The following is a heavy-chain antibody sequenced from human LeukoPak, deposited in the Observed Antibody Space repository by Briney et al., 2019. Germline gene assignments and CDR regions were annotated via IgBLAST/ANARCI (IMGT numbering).Heavy chain of an antibody. CDR1: GFTFDDYA. Sequence: GRSLRLSCAASGFTFDDYAMHWVRQAPGKGLEWVSGISWNSGSIGYADSVKGRFTISRDNARNSLYLQMNSLRAEDTALYYCASRPRTGAFDIWGQGTMVTVSS. J-gene: IGHJ3*02. V-gene: IGHV3-9*01. D-gene: IGHD1-14*01. CDR2: ISWNSGSI. CDR3: ASRPRTGAFDI.